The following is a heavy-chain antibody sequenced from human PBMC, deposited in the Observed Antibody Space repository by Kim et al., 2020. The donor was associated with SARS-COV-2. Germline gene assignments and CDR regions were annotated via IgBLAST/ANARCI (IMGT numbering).Heavy chain of an antibody. Sequence: SGPTLVNPTQTLTLTCTFSGFSLSTSGVGVGWIRQPPGKALEWLALLYWDDDKRYSPSLKSRLTITKDTSKNQVVLTMTNMDPVDTATYYCAHRPPGYNYAVLTYWGQGTLVTVSS. CDR2: LYWDDDK. V-gene: IGHV2-5*02. CDR3: AHRPPGYNYAVLTY. J-gene: IGHJ4*01. CDR1: GFSLSTSGVG. D-gene: IGHD1-1*01.